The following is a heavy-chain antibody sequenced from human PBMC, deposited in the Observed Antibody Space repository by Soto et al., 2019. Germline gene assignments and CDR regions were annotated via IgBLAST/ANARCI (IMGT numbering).Heavy chain of an antibody. V-gene: IGHV4-30-4*01. CDR1: GGSISSGDYF. Sequence: QVQLQESGPGLVKPSQTLSLTCTVSGGSISSGDYFWSWIRQSPGKGLAWFGYISSIGSTYYNPSLKSRVSVSRDTSKNHCSLKLSSVTTTDTAGYYCARVLVIRPYYYHGMDAWGQGTTVTVSS. J-gene: IGHJ6*02. CDR3: ARVLVIRPYYYHGMDA. D-gene: IGHD3-9*01. CDR2: ISSIGST.